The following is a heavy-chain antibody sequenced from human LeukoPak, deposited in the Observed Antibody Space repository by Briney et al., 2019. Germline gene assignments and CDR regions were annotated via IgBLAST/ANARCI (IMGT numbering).Heavy chain of an antibody. J-gene: IGHJ4*02. CDR3: AKDWGNGYSYGGFDY. Sequence: GGSLRLSCAASGFTFHDHAMHWVRQAPGKGLEWVSGISWNSGSIVYADSVKGRFTISRDNAKNSLYLQMNSLRAEDMALYYCAKDWGNGYSYGGFDYWGRGTLVTVSS. D-gene: IGHD5-18*01. CDR1: GFTFHDHA. V-gene: IGHV3-9*03. CDR2: ISWNSGSI.